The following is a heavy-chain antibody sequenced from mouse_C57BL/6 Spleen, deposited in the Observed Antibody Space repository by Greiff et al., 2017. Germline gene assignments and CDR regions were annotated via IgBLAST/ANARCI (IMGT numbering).Heavy chain of an antibody. Sequence: QVQLQQPGAELVMPGASVKLSCKASGYTFTSYWMHWVKQRPGQGLEWIGEIDPSDSYTNYNQKFKGKSTLTVDKSSSTAYIQLSSLTSEDSAVYYCARTLDGYQYYFDYWGQGTTLTVSS. V-gene: IGHV1-69*01. D-gene: IGHD2-3*01. J-gene: IGHJ2*01. CDR3: ARTLDGYQYYFDY. CDR2: IDPSDSYT. CDR1: GYTFTSYW.